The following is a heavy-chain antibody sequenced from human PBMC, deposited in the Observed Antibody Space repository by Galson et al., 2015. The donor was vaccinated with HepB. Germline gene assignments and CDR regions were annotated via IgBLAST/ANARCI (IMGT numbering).Heavy chain of an antibody. D-gene: IGHD6-13*01. Sequence: SLRLSCAASGFTFSSYAMSWVRQAPGKGLEWDSAISGSGGSTYYADSVKGRFTISRDNSKNTLYLQMNSLRAEDTAVYYCAKRGYIAAAGSGFDYWGQGTLVTVSS. CDR2: ISGSGGST. J-gene: IGHJ4*02. CDR1: GFTFSSYA. CDR3: AKRGYIAAAGSGFDY. V-gene: IGHV3-23*01.